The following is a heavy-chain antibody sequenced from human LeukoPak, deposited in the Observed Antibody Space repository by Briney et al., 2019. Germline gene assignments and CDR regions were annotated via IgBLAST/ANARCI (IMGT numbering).Heavy chain of an antibody. CDR1: GFTLSSYS. V-gene: IGHV3-48*01. D-gene: IGHD2-2*01. J-gene: IGHJ5*02. Sequence: PGGSLRLSCAASGFTLSSYSMNWVRQAPGKGLEWVSYISSSSGTIYYADSVKGRFTISRDNAKNSLYLQMNSLRAEDTAVYYCAKEDVVVPAAIDWFDPWGQGTLVTVSS. CDR2: ISSSSGTI. CDR3: AKEDVVVPAAIDWFDP.